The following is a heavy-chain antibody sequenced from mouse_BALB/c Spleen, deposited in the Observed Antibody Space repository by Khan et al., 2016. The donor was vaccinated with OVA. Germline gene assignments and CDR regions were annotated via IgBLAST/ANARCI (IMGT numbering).Heavy chain of an antibody. CDR3: APPSYDPRDFEV. D-gene: IGHD2-3*01. Sequence: EVQLQQSGAELVKPGASVKLSCTASGFNIKDTYLHWVKQRPEQGLEWIGRIAPANGNTKYDPKFQGKATITADTSSNTSYVQRTSLTSEDTAVYYCAPPSYDPRDFEVWGAGTTVTVSS. V-gene: IGHV14-3*02. CDR1: GFNIKDTY. CDR2: IAPANGNT. J-gene: IGHJ1*01.